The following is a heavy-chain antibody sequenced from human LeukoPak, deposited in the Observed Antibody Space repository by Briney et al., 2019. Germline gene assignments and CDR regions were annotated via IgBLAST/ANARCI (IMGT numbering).Heavy chain of an antibody. Sequence: GRSLRLSCAASGFTFSSYAMHWVRQAPGKGREWVAVISYDGSNKYYADSVKGRFTISRDNCKNTLYLQMNSLRAEDTAVYYCARAGITMIVVVITLDYWGQGTLVTVSS. CDR3: ARAGITMIVVVITLDY. D-gene: IGHD3-22*01. CDR2: ISYDGSNK. CDR1: GFTFSSYA. J-gene: IGHJ4*02. V-gene: IGHV3-30-3*01.